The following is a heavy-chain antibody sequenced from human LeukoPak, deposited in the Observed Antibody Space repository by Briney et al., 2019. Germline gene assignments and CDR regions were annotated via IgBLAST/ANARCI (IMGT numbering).Heavy chain of an antibody. Sequence: ASVTVSCTASGYTFTSYDINWVRQATGQGLEWMGWMNPNSGNTGYAQKFQGRVTMTRNTSISTAYMELSSLRSEDTAVYYCAREGIAARRSYFDYWGQGTLVTVSS. CDR1: GYTFTSYD. V-gene: IGHV1-8*01. CDR3: AREGIAARRSYFDY. D-gene: IGHD6-6*01. J-gene: IGHJ4*02. CDR2: MNPNSGNT.